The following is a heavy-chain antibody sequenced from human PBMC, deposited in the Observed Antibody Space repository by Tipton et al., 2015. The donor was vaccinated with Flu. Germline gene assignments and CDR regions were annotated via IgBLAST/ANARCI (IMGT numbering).Heavy chain of an antibody. CDR2: IYYSGST. Sequence: TLSLTCTVSGGSISSSSYYWGWIRQPPGKGLEWIGSIYYSGSTYYNPSLKSRVTISIDTSKNQFSLKLSSVTAADTAVYYCAGDKGYNWNYYYGMDVWGQGTTVTVSS. CDR3: AGDKGYNWNYYYGMDV. CDR1: GGSISSSSYY. V-gene: IGHV4-39*07. D-gene: IGHD5-24*01. J-gene: IGHJ6*02.